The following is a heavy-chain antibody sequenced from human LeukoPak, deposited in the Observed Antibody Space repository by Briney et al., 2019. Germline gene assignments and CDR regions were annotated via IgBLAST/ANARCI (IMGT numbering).Heavy chain of an antibody. J-gene: IGHJ4*02. V-gene: IGHV4-39*01. D-gene: IGHD3-10*01. Sequence: SETLSLTCTVSGGSISSGTYYWGWIRQPPGKGLDWIGSIYYSGSPYYNPSLGSRVTISVDTSKNQFSLKVISVTAADTAVYYCVAEEYGTGSYYKSAFWGKGALVTVSS. CDR3: VAEEYGTGSYYKSAF. CDR2: IYYSGSP. CDR1: GGSISSGTYY.